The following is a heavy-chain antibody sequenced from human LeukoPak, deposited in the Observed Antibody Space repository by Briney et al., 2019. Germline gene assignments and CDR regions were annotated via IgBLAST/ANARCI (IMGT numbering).Heavy chain of an antibody. J-gene: IGHJ4*02. V-gene: IGHV4-59*08. CDR1: GGSISSYY. CDR2: IYYRGST. Sequence: RASETLSLTCTVFGGSISSYYWSWTRQPPGKGPEWIGYIYYRGSTNYNPSLKSRVSMSIDTSKNQFSLRLSSVTAADTAVYYCARLATYGDYSDWGQGTLVTVSS. CDR3: ARLATYGDYSD. D-gene: IGHD4-17*01.